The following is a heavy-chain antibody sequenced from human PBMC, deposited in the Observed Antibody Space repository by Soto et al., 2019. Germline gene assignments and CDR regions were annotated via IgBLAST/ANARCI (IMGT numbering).Heavy chain of an antibody. V-gene: IGHV3-30*04. CDR3: ARQAKIGDRSQFYFDS. Sequence: QVQLVESGGDVVQPGRSLRLSCAASGFTFSFYAMHWVRQAPGKGLEWVAVISYNGRNKHYVDSVKGRFTTSRDNSQDTLYLQMESLRPDDTAVYYCARQAKIGDRSQFYFDSWGQGTLVTVSS. CDR1: GFTFSFYA. D-gene: IGHD3-16*01. CDR2: ISYNGRNK. J-gene: IGHJ4*02.